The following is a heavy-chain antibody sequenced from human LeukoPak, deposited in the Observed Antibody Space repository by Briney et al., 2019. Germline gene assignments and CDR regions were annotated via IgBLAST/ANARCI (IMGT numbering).Heavy chain of an antibody. J-gene: IGHJ4*02. CDR2: IYYSGST. Sequence: SETLSLTCTVSGGSISSYYWSWIRQPPGKGLEWIGYIYYSGSTNYNPSLKSRVTISVDTSKNQFSLKLSSVTAADTAVYYCARMVRGVIITSNYYFDYWGQGTLVTVSS. D-gene: IGHD3-10*01. CDR1: GGSISSYY. V-gene: IGHV4-59*01. CDR3: ARMVRGVIITSNYYFDY.